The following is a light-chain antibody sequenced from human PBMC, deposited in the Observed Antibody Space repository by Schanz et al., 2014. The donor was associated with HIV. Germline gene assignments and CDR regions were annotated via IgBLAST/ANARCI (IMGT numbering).Light chain of an antibody. V-gene: IGKV3-20*01. CDR3: QHYGSS. CDR2: DAS. Sequence: EIVLTQSPGTLSLSPGERATLSCRASQTISSNYLAWYQQKPGQAPRLLIYDASNRATGIPARFSGSGSGTDFTLTISNLEPEDFAVYYCQHYGSSFGPGTKVDIK. J-gene: IGKJ3*01. CDR1: QTISSNY.